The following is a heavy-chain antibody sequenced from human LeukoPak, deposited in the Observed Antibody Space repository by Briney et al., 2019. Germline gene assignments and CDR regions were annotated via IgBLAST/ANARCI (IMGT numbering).Heavy chain of an antibody. V-gene: IGHV1-18*01. CDR2: ISGYNGDT. J-gene: IGHJ4*02. Sequence: ASVRVSCKASGFPFTHHGITWVRQAPGQGLEWMGWISGYNGDTNYAQKFQGRVTLTTDISTSTAYMELRSLRSDDTAVYYCARDPTNTSGRYAYFDYWGQGTLVTVSS. D-gene: IGHD6-19*01. CDR1: GFPFTHHG. CDR3: ARDPTNTSGRYAYFDY.